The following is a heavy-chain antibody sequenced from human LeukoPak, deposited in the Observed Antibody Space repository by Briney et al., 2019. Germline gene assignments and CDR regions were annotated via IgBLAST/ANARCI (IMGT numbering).Heavy chain of an antibody. J-gene: IGHJ4*02. V-gene: IGHV4-34*01. Sequence: SETLSLTCAVYGGSFSGYYWSWIRQPPGKGLEWIGEINHSGSTNYNPSLKSRVTISVDTSKNQFSLKLSSVTAADTAVYYCAYLTTVTNYWGQGTLDTVSS. CDR2: INHSGST. D-gene: IGHD4-11*01. CDR1: GGSFSGYY. CDR3: AYLTTVTNY.